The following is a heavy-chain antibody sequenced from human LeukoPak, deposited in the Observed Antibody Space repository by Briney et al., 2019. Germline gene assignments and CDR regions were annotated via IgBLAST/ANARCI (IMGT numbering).Heavy chain of an antibody. Sequence: ASVKVSCKASGYTFTGYYMHWVRQAPGQGLEWMGWINTNTGNPTYAQGFTGRFVFSLDTSVSTAYLQISSLKAEDTAVYYCARALSTLGNGWYRRHYYYYYYMDVWGKGTTVTVSS. CDR3: ARALSTLGNGWYRRHYYYYYYMDV. CDR1: GYTFTGYY. V-gene: IGHV7-4-1*02. J-gene: IGHJ6*03. CDR2: INTNTGNP. D-gene: IGHD6-19*01.